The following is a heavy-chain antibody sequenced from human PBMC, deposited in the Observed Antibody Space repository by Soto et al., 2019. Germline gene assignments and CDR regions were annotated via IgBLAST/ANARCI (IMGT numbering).Heavy chain of an antibody. CDR1: GFTFSSYS. Sequence: EVQLVESGGGLVQPGGSLRLSCEASGFTFSSYSMNWVRQAPGKGLEWVSYISSSSSTIYYADSVKGRFTISRDNAKNSLYLQMNSLRDEDTAVYYCARERDIVLGSAYYGMDVWGQGTTVTVSS. J-gene: IGHJ6*02. D-gene: IGHD2-2*01. V-gene: IGHV3-48*02. CDR3: ARERDIVLGSAYYGMDV. CDR2: ISSSSSTI.